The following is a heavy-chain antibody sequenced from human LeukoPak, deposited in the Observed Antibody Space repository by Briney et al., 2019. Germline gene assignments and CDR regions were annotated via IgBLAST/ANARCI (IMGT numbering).Heavy chain of an antibody. CDR3: AKSAYYDSSGFYREYYFDY. V-gene: IGHV3-23*01. Sequence: GGSLRLSCAASGFTFSSYAMSWVRQAPGKGLEWVSTISGSGGSTYYADSVKGRFTISRDNSKNTLHLRMNSLRAEDTAVYYCAKSAYYDSSGFYREYYFDYWGQGTLVTVSS. CDR2: ISGSGGST. CDR1: GFTFSSYA. D-gene: IGHD3-22*01. J-gene: IGHJ4*02.